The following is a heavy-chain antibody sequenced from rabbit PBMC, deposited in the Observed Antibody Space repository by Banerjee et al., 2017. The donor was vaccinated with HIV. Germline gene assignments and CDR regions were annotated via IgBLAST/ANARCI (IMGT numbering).Heavy chain of an antibody. CDR3: ARGGYAGYGYATLMGGMDL. CDR1: GIDFSSYYY. D-gene: IGHD6-1*01. CDR2: IYTSSGST. V-gene: IGHV1S43*01. Sequence: QQQLEESGGGLVKPGGTLTLTCKASGIDFSSYYYMCWVRQAPGKGLELIACIYTSSGSTWYASWVNGRFTISRSTSLNTVDLKMTSLTAADTATYFCARGGYAGYGYATLMGGMDLWGQGTLVTVS. J-gene: IGHJ6*01.